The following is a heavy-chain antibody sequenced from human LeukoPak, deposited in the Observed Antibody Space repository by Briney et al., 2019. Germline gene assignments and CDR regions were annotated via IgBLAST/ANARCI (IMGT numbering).Heavy chain of an antibody. J-gene: IGHJ4*02. CDR2: MNQDGFDT. CDR3: TTVFGD. V-gene: IGHV3-74*01. CDR1: VFTLSSDW. Sequence: GGSLRLSCAVSVFTLSSDWMHGVRQAPGKGLEWVSRMNQDGFDTSYADSVKRRFTISRDNAKNTVYLQMNSLRAEDSAVYYCTTVFGDWGQGTLVTVSS.